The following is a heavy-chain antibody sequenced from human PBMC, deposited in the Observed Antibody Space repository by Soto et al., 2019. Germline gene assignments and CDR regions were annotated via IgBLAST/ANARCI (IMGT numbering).Heavy chain of an antibody. CDR2: FDPEDGET. J-gene: IGHJ4*02. CDR3: ATVRGAGDPYGDYPYYFDY. Sequence: GASVKVSCKVSGYTLTELSMHWVRQAPGKGLEWMGGFDPEDGETIYAQKFQGRVTMTEDTSTDTAYMELSSLRFEDTAVYYCATVRGAGDPYGDYPYYFDYWGQGTLVTVSS. CDR1: GYTLTELS. D-gene: IGHD4-17*01. V-gene: IGHV1-24*01.